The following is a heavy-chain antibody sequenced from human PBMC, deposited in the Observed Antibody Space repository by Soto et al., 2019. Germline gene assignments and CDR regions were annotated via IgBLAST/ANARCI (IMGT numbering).Heavy chain of an antibody. CDR3: AKEARSGYYPLDY. D-gene: IGHD3-22*01. J-gene: IGHJ4*02. V-gene: IGHV3-30*18. CDR1: GFTFSSYG. Sequence: GGSLRLSCAASGFTFSSYGMHWVRQAPGKGLEWVAVKSYDGSNKYYADSVKGRFTISRDNSKNTLYLQMNSLRAEDTAVYYCAKEARSGYYPLDYWGQGTLVTVSS. CDR2: KSYDGSNK.